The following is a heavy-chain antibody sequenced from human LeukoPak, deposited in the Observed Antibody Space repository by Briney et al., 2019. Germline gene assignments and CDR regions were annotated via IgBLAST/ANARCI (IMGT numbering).Heavy chain of an antibody. CDR3: ARDNPYLSDSPTWREGYNWFDP. CDR1: GFTFSSYA. V-gene: IGHV3-30-3*01. D-gene: IGHD1-1*01. Sequence: GRSLRLSCAASGFTFSSYAMHWVRQAPGKGLEWVAVISYDGSNKYYADSVKSRFTISRDNSKNTLYLQMNSLRAEDTAVYYCARDNPYLSDSPTWREGYNWFDPWGQGTLVTVSS. J-gene: IGHJ5*02. CDR2: ISYDGSNK.